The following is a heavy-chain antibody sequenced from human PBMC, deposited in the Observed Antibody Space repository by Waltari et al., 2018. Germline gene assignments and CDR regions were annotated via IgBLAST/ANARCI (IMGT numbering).Heavy chain of an antibody. D-gene: IGHD4-17*01. Sequence: EVQLLESGGGLVQPGGSLRLSCAASGFTFSSYAMSWVRQAPGKGLEWASAISGSGGSTYYADSVKGRFTISRDNAKNTLYLQMNSLRAEDTAVYYCAKWGITVTTDLSGYYYYYGMDVWGQGTTVTVSS. J-gene: IGHJ6*02. CDR3: AKWGITVTTDLSGYYYYYGMDV. CDR2: ISGSGGST. CDR1: GFTFSSYA. V-gene: IGHV3-23*01.